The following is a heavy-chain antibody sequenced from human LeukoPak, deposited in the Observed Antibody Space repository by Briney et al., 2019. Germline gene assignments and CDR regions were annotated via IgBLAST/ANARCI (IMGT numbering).Heavy chain of an antibody. J-gene: IGHJ4*02. CDR2: ISAYNGNT. CDR1: GYTFTSYG. CDR3: ASSRAGGYFDY. V-gene: IGHV1-18*04. D-gene: IGHD3-16*01. Sequence: ASVKVSCKASGYTFTSYGVSWVRQAPGQGLEWMGWISAYNGNTNYAQKLQGRVTMTTDTSTSTAYMELRSLRSDDTAVYYCASSRAGGYFDYWGQGTLVTVSS.